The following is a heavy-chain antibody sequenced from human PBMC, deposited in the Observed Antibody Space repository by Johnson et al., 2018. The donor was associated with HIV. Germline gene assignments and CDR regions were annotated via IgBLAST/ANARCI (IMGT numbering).Heavy chain of an antibody. J-gene: IGHJ3*02. CDR1: GFTFDDYG. CDR2: INWNGGST. D-gene: IGHD2-2*01. V-gene: IGHV3-20*04. CDR3: AKYPLVVPASTLDAFDI. Sequence: VQLVESGGGVVRPGGSLRLSCAASGFTFDDYGMSWVRQAPGKGLEWVSNINWNGGSTGNADSVKGRFTISRDNSKNTLYLQMPSLRAEETVIYYCAKYPLVVPASTLDAFDIWGQGTMVTVSS.